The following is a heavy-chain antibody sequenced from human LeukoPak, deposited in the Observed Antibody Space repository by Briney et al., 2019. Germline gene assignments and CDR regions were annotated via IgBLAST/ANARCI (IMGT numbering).Heavy chain of an antibody. D-gene: IGHD6-19*01. J-gene: IGHJ4*02. CDR2: IYPGDSDI. CDR3: ARQGDRSGWY. Sequence: GESLKISCKGSGYIFSNYWIGWVRQMPGKGLEWMGIIYPGDSDIRYSPSFQGQVTISADRSISTAYLQWSSLKASDTAMYYCARQGDRSGWYWGQGTLVTVSS. CDR1: GYIFSNYW. V-gene: IGHV5-51*01.